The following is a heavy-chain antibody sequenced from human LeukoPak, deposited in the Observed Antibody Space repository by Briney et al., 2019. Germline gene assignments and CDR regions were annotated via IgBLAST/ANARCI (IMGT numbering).Heavy chain of an antibody. CDR1: GYTFTSYG. CDR2: ISAY. D-gene: IGHD3-22*01. V-gene: IGHV1-18*01. CDR3: ARRFNSYDSSGYYEGFYFDY. Sequence: ASVKVSCKASGYTFTSYGISWVRQAPGQGLEWMGWISAYAQKFQGRVTMTTDTSTSTAYMELRSLRSDDTAVYYCARRFNSYDSSGYYEGFYFDYWGQGTLVTVSS. J-gene: IGHJ4*02.